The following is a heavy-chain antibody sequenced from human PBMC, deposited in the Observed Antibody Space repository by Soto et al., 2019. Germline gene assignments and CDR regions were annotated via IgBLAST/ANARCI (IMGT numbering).Heavy chain of an antibody. V-gene: IGHV3-48*01. CDR3: ARDSRTQRRNLEWFRPPHEIYFDY. D-gene: IGHD3-3*01. CDR2: ISSSCSTI. J-gene: IGHJ4*02. Sequence: PGGSLRLSCAASGFTFSSYSMNWVRQAPGKGLEWVSYISSSCSTIYYADSVKGRFTISRDNAKNSLYLQMNSLRAEDTAVYYRARDSRTQRRNLEWFRPPHEIYFDYWGQGTLVTVSS. CDR1: GFTFSSYS.